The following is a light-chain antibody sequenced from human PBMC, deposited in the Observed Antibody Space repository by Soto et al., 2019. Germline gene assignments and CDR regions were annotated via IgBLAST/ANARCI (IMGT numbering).Light chain of an antibody. V-gene: IGKV3D-20*02. CDR1: QSISSSY. CDR2: GES. Sequence: ELVLTQSPGTLSLSPGKSATLSCRASQSISSSYLAWYQQRPCQAPRLLIYGESSRATGIPDRFSGSGSGTDFTLTISSLEPEDFAVYYCQKRSNWPRTFGQGTKVDIK. CDR3: QKRSNWPRT. J-gene: IGKJ1*01.